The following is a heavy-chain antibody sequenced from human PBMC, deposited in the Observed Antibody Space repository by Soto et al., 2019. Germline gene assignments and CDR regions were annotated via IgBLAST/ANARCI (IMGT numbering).Heavy chain of an antibody. D-gene: IGHD2-15*01. CDR2: IIPIFGTA. Sequence: QVQLVQSGAEVKKPGSSVKVSCKASGGTFSSYAISWVRPAPGQGLEWMGGIIPIFGTANYAQKFQGRVTITADESTSTAYMEMSSLRSEDTAVYYCARDWEDCSGGSCYSGYDAFDIWGQGTMVTVSS. V-gene: IGHV1-69*01. CDR1: GGTFSSYA. J-gene: IGHJ3*02. CDR3: ARDWEDCSGGSCYSGYDAFDI.